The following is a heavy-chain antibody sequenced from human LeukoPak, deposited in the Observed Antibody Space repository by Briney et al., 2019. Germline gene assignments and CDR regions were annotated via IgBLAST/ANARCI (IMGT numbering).Heavy chain of an antibody. V-gene: IGHV1-69*13. CDR2: ITPLFGTA. Sequence: ASVKVSCKASGGTFSKYTISWVRQRPGQGLEWMGGITPLFGTANYAQKFQGRVTITADESASTAYMELSSLRSEDTAVYYCARDPSGSYFDAFDIWGQGTMVTVSS. J-gene: IGHJ3*02. CDR1: GGTFSKYT. D-gene: IGHD1-26*01. CDR3: ARDPSGSYFDAFDI.